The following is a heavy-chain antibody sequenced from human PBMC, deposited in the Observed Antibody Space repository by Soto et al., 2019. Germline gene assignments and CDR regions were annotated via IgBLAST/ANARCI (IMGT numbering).Heavy chain of an antibody. Sequence: GGSLRLSCAASGFTFSSYSMNWVRQAPGKGLEWVSSISSSSSYIYYADSVKGRFTISRDNAKNSLYLQMNSLRAVDTAVYYCARIVTVVTGGFDYWGQGTLVTVSS. CDR2: ISSSSSYI. CDR3: ARIVTVVTGGFDY. V-gene: IGHV3-21*01. CDR1: GFTFSSYS. J-gene: IGHJ4*02. D-gene: IGHD2-15*01.